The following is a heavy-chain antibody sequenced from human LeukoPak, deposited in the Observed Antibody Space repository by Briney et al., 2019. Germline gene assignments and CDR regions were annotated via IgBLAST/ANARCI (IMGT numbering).Heavy chain of an antibody. Sequence: PGGSLRLSCAASGFTFDDYGMSWVRQAPGKGLEWVSGINWNGGSTGYADSVKGRFTISRDNAKNSLYLQMNSLRAEDTALYYCARARYDYGSGSYQNTGLDYWGQGTLVTVSS. V-gene: IGHV3-20*04. CDR3: ARARYDYGSGSYQNTGLDY. CDR2: INWNGGST. J-gene: IGHJ4*02. D-gene: IGHD3-10*01. CDR1: GFTFDDYG.